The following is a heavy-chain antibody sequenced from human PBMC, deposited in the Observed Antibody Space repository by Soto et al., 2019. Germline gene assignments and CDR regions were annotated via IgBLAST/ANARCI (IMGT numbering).Heavy chain of an antibody. D-gene: IGHD5-18*01. V-gene: IGHV1-2*04. CDR1: GYTFTGYY. J-gene: IGHJ4*02. Sequence: GASVKVSCKASGYTFTGYYMHWVRQAPGQGLEWMGWINPNSGGTNYAQKFQGWVTMTRDTSISTAYMELSRLRSDDTAVYYCARGMDKAMVYFDYWGQGTLVNVSS. CDR2: INPNSGGT. CDR3: ARGMDKAMVYFDY.